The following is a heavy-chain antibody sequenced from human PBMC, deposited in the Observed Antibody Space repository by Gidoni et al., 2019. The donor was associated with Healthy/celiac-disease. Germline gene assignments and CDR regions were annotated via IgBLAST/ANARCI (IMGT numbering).Heavy chain of an antibody. J-gene: IGHJ6*02. Sequence: TASGFTFGDYAMSWVRQAPGKGLEWVGFIRSKAYGGTTEYAASVKGRFTISRDDSKSIAYLQMNSLKTEDTAVYYCTRDWTTVTREYYYYYYGMDVWGQGTTVTVSS. CDR1: GFTFGDYA. V-gene: IGHV3-49*04. D-gene: IGHD4-17*01. CDR3: TRDWTTVTREYYYYYYGMDV. CDR2: IRSKAYGGTT.